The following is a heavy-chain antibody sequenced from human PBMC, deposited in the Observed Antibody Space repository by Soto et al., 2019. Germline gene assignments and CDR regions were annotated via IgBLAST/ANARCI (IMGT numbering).Heavy chain of an antibody. CDR1: GFTFSNYW. CDR2: IKTDGSDT. Sequence: VQLVESGGGLVQPGGSLRLSCAASGFTFSNYWMHWVRQSPGKGLVWVSRIKTDGSDTHYADSVTGRFTISRDNAKSTLYLQMNSLRDEDTAVYYCARPGTSDWAYDIWGQGTMVIVSS. D-gene: IGHD3-9*01. V-gene: IGHV3-74*01. CDR3: ARPGTSDWAYDI. J-gene: IGHJ3*02.